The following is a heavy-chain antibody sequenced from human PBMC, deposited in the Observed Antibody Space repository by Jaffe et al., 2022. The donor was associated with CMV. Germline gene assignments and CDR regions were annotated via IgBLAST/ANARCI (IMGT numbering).Heavy chain of an antibody. V-gene: IGHV3-21*01. CDR3: ARDLAVATDAFDI. Sequence: EVQLVESGGGLVKPGGSLRLSCAASGFTFSSYSMNWVRQAPGKGLEWVSSISSSSSYIYYADSVKGRFTISRDNAKNSLYLQMNSLRAEDTAVYYCARDLAVATDAFDIWGQGTMVTVSS. D-gene: IGHD6-19*01. CDR2: ISSSSSYI. J-gene: IGHJ3*02. CDR1: GFTFSSYS.